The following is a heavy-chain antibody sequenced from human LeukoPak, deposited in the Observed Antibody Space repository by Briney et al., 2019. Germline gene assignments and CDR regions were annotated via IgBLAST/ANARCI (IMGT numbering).Heavy chain of an antibody. CDR2: IYTSGST. V-gene: IGHV4-4*09. CDR3: ARHYDYVWGSYRYPYYFDY. CDR1: GGSISSYY. Sequence: SETLSLTCTVSGGSISSYYWSWIRQPPGKGLEWIGYIYTSGSTNYNPSLKSRVTISVDTSKNQFSLKLSPVTAADTAVYYCARHYDYVWGSYRYPYYFDYWGQGTLVTVSS. J-gene: IGHJ4*02. D-gene: IGHD3-16*02.